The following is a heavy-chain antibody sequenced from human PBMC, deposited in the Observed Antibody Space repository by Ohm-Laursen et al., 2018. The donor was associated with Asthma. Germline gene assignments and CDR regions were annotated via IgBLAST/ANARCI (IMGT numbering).Heavy chain of an antibody. V-gene: IGHV3-74*01. J-gene: IGHJ4*02. CDR1: GFIFSDYF. CDR3: ARGNVEGLL. Sequence: GSLRLSCSASGFIFSDYFMHWVRHRPGEGLVWISHLFPDGRRTNYADSVRGRFTISRDDAQNTVYLQMHSLRVDDTAVYFCARGNVEGLLWGQGTLVTVSS. CDR2: LFPDGRRT.